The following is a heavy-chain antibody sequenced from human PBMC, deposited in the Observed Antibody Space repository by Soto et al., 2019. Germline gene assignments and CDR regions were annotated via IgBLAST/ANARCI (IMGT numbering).Heavy chain of an antibody. CDR3: ARDFEFLTMVRGVISWFDP. CDR1: GYTFTSYA. CDR2: INAGNGNT. Sequence: ASVKVSCKASGYTFTSYAMHWVRQAPGQRLEWMGWINAGNGNTKYSQKFQGRVTITRDTSASTAYMELSSLRSEDTAVYYCARDFEFLTMVRGVISWFDPWGQGTLVTVSS. V-gene: IGHV1-3*01. D-gene: IGHD3-10*01. J-gene: IGHJ5*02.